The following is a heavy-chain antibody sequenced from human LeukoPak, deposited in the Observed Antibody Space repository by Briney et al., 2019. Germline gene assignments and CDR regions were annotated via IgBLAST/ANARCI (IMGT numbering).Heavy chain of an antibody. V-gene: IGHV3-23*01. CDR1: GLTFSSYA. CDR3: AKDGSYYYDSSGHWDY. J-gene: IGHJ4*02. D-gene: IGHD3-22*01. Sequence: PGGSLRLSCAASGLTFSSYAMSWVRQAPGKGLEWVSAISGSGGSTYYADSVKGRFTISRDNSKNTLYLQMNSLRAEDTAVYYCAKDGSYYYDSSGHWDYWGQGTLVTVSS. CDR2: ISGSGGST.